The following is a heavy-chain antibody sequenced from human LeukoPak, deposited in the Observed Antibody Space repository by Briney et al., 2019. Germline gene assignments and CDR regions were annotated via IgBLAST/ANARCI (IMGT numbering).Heavy chain of an antibody. CDR3: VNGYYEPCDN. V-gene: IGHV4-59*07. J-gene: IGHJ4*02. D-gene: IGHD3-3*01. CDR2: ITDTGKT. Sequence: SDTLSLTCSVSGASLSSYYWGWIRQSPGKGLEWLGYITDTGKTDYNPSLNRRSTMSLDTSKTQFSLRLTSVTAADTAVYYFVNGYYEPCDNWGQGTLVTVSS. CDR1: GASLSSYY.